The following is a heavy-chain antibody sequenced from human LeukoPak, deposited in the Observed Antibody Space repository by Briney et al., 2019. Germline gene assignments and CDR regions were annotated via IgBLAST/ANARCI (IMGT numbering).Heavy chain of an antibody. CDR3: AREASYCSGGSCYTDY. V-gene: IGHV3-11*06. Sequence: GGSLRLSCAASGFTFSDYYMSWIRQAPGKGLEWVSYISSSSSYTNYADSVKGRFTISRDNAKNSLYLQMNSLRAEDTDVYYCAREASYCSGGSCYTDYWGQGTLVTVSS. CDR2: ISSSSSYT. D-gene: IGHD2-15*01. CDR1: GFTFSDYY. J-gene: IGHJ4*02.